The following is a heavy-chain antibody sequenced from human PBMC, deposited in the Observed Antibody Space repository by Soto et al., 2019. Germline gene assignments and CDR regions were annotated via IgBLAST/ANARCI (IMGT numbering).Heavy chain of an antibody. D-gene: IGHD2-15*01. V-gene: IGHV4-39*01. CDR2: IFYSGST. J-gene: IGHJ6*02. CDR3: ARHLTYCSAGSCYSDFPYYGMDV. Sequence: SETLSLTCTVSGGSISSSSYYWGWIRQPPGKGLEWIGSIFYSGSTYYNPSLKSRATISVDTSKNQFSLKLSSVTAADTAVYYCARHLTYCSAGSCYSDFPYYGMDVWGQGTTVTVSS. CDR1: GGSISSSSYY.